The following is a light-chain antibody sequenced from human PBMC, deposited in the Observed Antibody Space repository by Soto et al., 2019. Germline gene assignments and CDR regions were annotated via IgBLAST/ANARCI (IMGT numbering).Light chain of an antibody. CDR1: SSDVGGYNS. J-gene: IGLJ1*01. CDR2: EVS. V-gene: IGLV2-8*01. CDR3: SPSGARHYPSHV. Sequence: QSVLTQPPSASGAPGQSVTISCTGTSSDVGGYNSVSWYQQHPGKAPKLIIYEVSKRPSGVPDRFSGSESGNTASLTVSGLQADVEVDYYCSPSGARHYPSHVVGAGSKVTVL.